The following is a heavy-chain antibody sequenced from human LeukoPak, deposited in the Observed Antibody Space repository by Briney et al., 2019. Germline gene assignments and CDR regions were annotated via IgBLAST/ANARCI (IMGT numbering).Heavy chain of an antibody. CDR2: IRYDGSNK. J-gene: IGHJ4*02. CDR1: GFTFSSYG. D-gene: IGHD2-2*01. Sequence: PGGSLRLSCAASGFTFSSYGMHWVCQAPGKRLEWVAFIRYDGSNKYYADSVKGRFTISRDNSKNTLYLQMNSLRAEDTAVYYCANGEPAAETLGNFDYWGQGTLVTVSS. CDR3: ANGEPAAETLGNFDY. V-gene: IGHV3-30*02.